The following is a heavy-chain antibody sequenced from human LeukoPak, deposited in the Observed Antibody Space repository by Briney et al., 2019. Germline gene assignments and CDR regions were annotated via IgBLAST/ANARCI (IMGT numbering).Heavy chain of an antibody. J-gene: IGHJ4*02. CDR1: GFTFSSYG. CDR2: ISYDGSNK. V-gene: IGHV3-30*03. CDR3: ARVTRRGSYWYQLDY. D-gene: IGHD6-19*01. Sequence: PGRSLRLSCTASGFTFSSYGMHWVRQAPGKGLEWVAVISYDGSNKYYADSVKGRFAISRDNSKNTLYLQMSSPRGEDTAVYYCARVTRRGSYWYQLDYWGQGTLVTVSS.